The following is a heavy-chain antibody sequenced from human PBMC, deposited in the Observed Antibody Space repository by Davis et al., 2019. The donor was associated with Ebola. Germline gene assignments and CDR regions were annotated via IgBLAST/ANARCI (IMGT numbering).Heavy chain of an antibody. D-gene: IGHD6-13*01. CDR2: INTNTGNP. Sequence: ASVKVSCKASGYTFTSYAMNWVRQAPGQGLEWVGWINTNTGNPTYAQGFTGRFVFSLDTSVSTAYLQISSLKAEDTAVYYCARESSIAAAGMIFDYWGQGTLVTVSS. V-gene: IGHV7-4-1*02. J-gene: IGHJ4*02. CDR1: GYTFTSYA. CDR3: ARESSIAAAGMIFDY.